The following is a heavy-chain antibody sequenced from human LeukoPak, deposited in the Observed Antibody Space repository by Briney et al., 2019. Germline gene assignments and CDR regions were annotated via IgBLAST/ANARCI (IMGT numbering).Heavy chain of an antibody. V-gene: IGHV3-7*01. J-gene: IGHJ3*02. Sequence: GGSLRLSCAASGFTFSRHYMSWVRQSPGKGLKCVANIRQDGRDKYYVDSVKGRFTISRDNADNSLYLQMNSLRAEDTGVYYCARESKVGSSDDAFDIWGQRTMVTVSS. D-gene: IGHD1-26*01. CDR2: IRQDGRDK. CDR1: GFTFSRHY. CDR3: ARESKVGSSDDAFDI.